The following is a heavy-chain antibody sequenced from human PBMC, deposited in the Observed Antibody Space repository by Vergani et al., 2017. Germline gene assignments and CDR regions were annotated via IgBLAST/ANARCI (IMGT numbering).Heavy chain of an antibody. J-gene: IGHJ6*03. CDR3: ARDLITYYYYYMDV. CDR1: GGSISSGSYS. Sequence: QVQLQESGPGLVKPSQTLSLTCSVSGGSISSGSYSWSWIRQPAGKGLEWIGRIYSIGSTKYNPSLKSRVTISVDTSKNQFSLKLSSVTAADAAVYYCARDLITYYYYYMDVWGKGTTVTVSS. V-gene: IGHV4-61*02. CDR2: IYSIGST. D-gene: IGHD5-24*01.